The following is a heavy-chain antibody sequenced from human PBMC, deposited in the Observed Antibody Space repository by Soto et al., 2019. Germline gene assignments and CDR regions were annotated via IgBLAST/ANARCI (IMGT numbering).Heavy chain of an antibody. CDR1: GFTFSNYG. CDR2: ISYDGSNK. J-gene: IGHJ4*02. CDR3: ASDTHDRTGLYYGLDY. D-gene: IGHD3-22*01. Sequence: QVQLVESGGGVVQPGRSLRLSCAASGFTFSNYGMHWVRRAPGKGLEWVAVISYDGSNKYYADSVKGRFTISRDNSKNXLYLQMNSLRTEDTAVYYCASDTHDRTGLYYGLDYWGQGTLVTVSS. V-gene: IGHV3-30*03.